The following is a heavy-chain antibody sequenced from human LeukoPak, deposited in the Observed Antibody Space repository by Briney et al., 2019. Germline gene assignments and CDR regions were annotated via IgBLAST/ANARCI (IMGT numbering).Heavy chain of an antibody. CDR2: IIPIFGTA. D-gene: IGHD5-18*01. J-gene: IGHJ6*03. CDR1: GGTFSSYA. V-gene: IGHV1-69*06. Sequence: ASVKVSCKASGGTFSSYAISWVRQAPGQGLEWMGGIIPIFGTANYAQKFQGRVTITADKSTSTAYMELSSLRSEDTAVYYCARGYSYGYADYYYYMDVWGKGTTVTVSS. CDR3: ARGYSYGYADYYYYMDV.